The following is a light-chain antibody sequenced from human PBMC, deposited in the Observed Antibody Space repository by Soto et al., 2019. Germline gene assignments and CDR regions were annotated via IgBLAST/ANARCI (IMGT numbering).Light chain of an antibody. V-gene: IGKV3-20*01. CDR3: QQYGSSPYT. CDR2: GAS. J-gene: IGKJ2*01. CDR1: QSVSSNY. Sequence: EIVLTQSPGTLSLSPGERATLSCRASQSVSSNYLAWYQQKPGQTPRLLIYGASSRATGIPDRFSGSWSGTDFTLTISRLEPEDFAVYYCQQYGSSPYTFGQGTKLEIK.